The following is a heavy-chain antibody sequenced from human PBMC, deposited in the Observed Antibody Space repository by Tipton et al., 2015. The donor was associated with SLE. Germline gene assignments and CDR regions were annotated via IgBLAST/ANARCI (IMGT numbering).Heavy chain of an antibody. CDR3: ARGSPAAALVRGDY. CDR1: GYTFTNFG. CDR2: ISGYTGET. J-gene: IGHJ4*02. V-gene: IGHV1-18*01. Sequence: QLVQSGAEVKKPGASVKVTCRASGYTFTNFGINWVRQAPGQGLEWMGWISGYTGETQYAQKFQGRVTMTTDTTTNTAYMEMRSLRSDDTAVFYCARGSPAAALVRGDYWGQGTLITVSS. D-gene: IGHD6-13*01.